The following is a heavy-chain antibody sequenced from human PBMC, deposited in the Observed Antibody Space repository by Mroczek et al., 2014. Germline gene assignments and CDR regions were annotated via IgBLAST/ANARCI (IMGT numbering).Heavy chain of an antibody. CDR1: GFNIYSSY. D-gene: IGHD3-16*01. CDR2: ISSYPGST. Sequence: QVQLVSLAVAWCSQGGSLRLSCAASGFNIYSSYMHWVRQAPGKGLKWVASISSYPGSTYYADSVKGRFTISADTSKNTAYLQMNSLRAEDTAVYYCARYVWYSSYPHSYSGLDYWGQGTLVTVSS. CDR3: ARYVWYSSYPHSYSGLDY. V-gene: IGHV3-30-3*01. J-gene: IGHJ4*01.